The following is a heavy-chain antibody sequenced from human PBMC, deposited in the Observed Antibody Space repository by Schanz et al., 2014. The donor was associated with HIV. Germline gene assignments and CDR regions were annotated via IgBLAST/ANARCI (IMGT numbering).Heavy chain of an antibody. CDR1: GFTFSDHY. D-gene: IGHD3-16*01. CDR2: ISNDGSNK. J-gene: IGHJ6*02. CDR3: ARMEQLIIGYYYGMDV. Sequence: QVQVVESGGGLAKPGGSLRLSCAASGFTFSDHYMSWVRQAPGKGLEWVTVISNDGSNKYYTDSVKGRFTISRDNSKNTVYLQMNSLRPEDTAVYYCARMEQLIIGYYYGMDVWGQGTLVTV. V-gene: IGHV3-30-3*01.